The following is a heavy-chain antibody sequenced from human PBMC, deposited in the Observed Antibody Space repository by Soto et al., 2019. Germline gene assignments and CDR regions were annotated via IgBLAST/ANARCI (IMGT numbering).Heavy chain of an antibody. J-gene: IGHJ6*02. CDR2: IYSGGST. CDR3: AREPTGYSYGRYYGMDD. V-gene: IGHV3-53*01. CDR1: GFTVSSNY. Sequence: EVQLVESGGGLIQPGGSLRLSCAASGFTVSSNYMSWVRQAPGKGLEWVSVIYSGGSTYYADSVKGRFTISRDNSKNTLYLQMNSLRAEDTAVYYCAREPTGYSYGRYYGMDDWGQGTTVTVSS. D-gene: IGHD5-18*01.